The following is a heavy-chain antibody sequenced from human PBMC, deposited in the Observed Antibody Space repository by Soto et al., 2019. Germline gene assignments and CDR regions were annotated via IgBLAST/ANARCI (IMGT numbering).Heavy chain of an antibody. V-gene: IGHV1-69*01. CDR2: IIPIFGTA. D-gene: IGHD5-18*01. Sequence: QVQLVQSGAEVKKPGSSGKVSRKASGGTFSSYAISWVRQAPGQGPEWMGGIIPIFGTANYAQKFQGSVTITADESTSTAYMELSSLRSEDTAVYYCARGETAMGGWGYFAHWGQGTLVTVSS. CDR1: GGTFSSYA. J-gene: IGHJ4*02. CDR3: ARGETAMGGWGYFAH.